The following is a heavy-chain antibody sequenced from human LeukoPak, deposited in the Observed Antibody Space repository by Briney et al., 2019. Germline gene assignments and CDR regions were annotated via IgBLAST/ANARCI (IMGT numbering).Heavy chain of an antibody. V-gene: IGHV3-23*01. J-gene: IGHJ4*02. CDR1: GFTFSTYA. Sequence: GGSLRLSCAASGFTFSTYAMSWVRQAPGKGLEWVSAISGSGSSTYYADSVKGRFTISRDNSKNTLYLQMNSLRAEDTAVYSCARGGTMYYGSGNFDYWGQGTLVTVSS. CDR2: ISGSGSST. D-gene: IGHD3-10*01. CDR3: ARGGTMYYGSGNFDY.